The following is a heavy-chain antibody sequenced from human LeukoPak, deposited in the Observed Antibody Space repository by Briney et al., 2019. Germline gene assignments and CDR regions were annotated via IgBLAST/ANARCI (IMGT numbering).Heavy chain of an antibody. CDR3: AKDLERSVGHTLSSTTCYGS. D-gene: IGHD2-2*01. J-gene: IGHJ5*02. Sequence: GGSLRLSCAASGFTFSSYWMSWVRQAPWKGLEWVANIKQDGSEKYYVDSVKGRFTISRDNAKNSLYLQMNSLRAEDTAVYYCAKDLERSVGHTLSSTTCYGSWGQGTLVTVSS. CDR1: GFTFSSYW. CDR2: IKQDGSEK. V-gene: IGHV3-7*03.